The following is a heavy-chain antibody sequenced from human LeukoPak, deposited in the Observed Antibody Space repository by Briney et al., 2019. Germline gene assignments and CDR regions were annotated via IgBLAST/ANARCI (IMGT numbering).Heavy chain of an antibody. CDR3: ASRWAAYSSGWYFNYYMDV. CDR1: GGSISSYY. J-gene: IGHJ6*03. CDR2: IYYSGST. Sequence: SETLSLTCTVSGGSISSYYWSWIRQPPGKGLEWIGYIYYSGSTNYNPSLKSRVTISVDTSKNQFSLKLSSVTAADTAVYYCASRWAAYSSGWYFNYYMDVWGKGTTVTVSS. V-gene: IGHV4-59*12. D-gene: IGHD6-19*01.